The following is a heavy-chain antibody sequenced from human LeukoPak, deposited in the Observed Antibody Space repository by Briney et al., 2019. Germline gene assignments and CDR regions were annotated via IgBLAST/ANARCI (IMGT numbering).Heavy chain of an antibody. CDR3: ARSVAFYYFDY. CDR2: LSYDGSNK. CDR1: GFTFSTYA. Sequence: GGSLRLSCAASGFTFSTYAISWVRQAPGKGLEWVSVLSYDGSNKYYADSVKGRFTISRDNSKNTLYLQMNSLRAEDTAVYYCARSVAFYYFDYWGQGTLVTVSS. J-gene: IGHJ4*02. D-gene: IGHD2/OR15-2a*01. V-gene: IGHV3-30*04.